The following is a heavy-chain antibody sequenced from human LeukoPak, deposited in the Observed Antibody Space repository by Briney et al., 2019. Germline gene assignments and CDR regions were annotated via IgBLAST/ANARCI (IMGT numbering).Heavy chain of an antibody. V-gene: IGHV4-34*01. D-gene: IGHD3-10*01. Sequence: SETLSLTCAVYGGSFSGYYWSWIRQPPGKGLEWIGEINHSGSTNYNPSLKSRVTTSVDTSKNQFSLKLSSVTAADTAVYYCARALWFGEFSFDYWGQGTLVTVSS. CDR3: ARALWFGEFSFDY. J-gene: IGHJ4*02. CDR2: INHSGST. CDR1: GGSFSGYY.